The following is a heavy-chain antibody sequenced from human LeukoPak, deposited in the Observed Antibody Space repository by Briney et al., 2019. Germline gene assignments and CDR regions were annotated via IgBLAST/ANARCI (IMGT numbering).Heavy chain of an antibody. CDR3: ARHTLRYCTNGVCYPNWFDP. V-gene: IGHV4-39*01. CDR1: GGSISSSSYY. Sequence: PSETLSLTCTVSGGSISSSSYYWGWIRQPPGKGLEWIGSIYYSGSTYYNPSLKSRVTISVDTSKNQSSLKLSSVTAADTAVYYCARHTLRYCTNGVCYPNWFDPWGQGTLVTVSS. J-gene: IGHJ5*02. CDR2: IYYSGST. D-gene: IGHD2-8*01.